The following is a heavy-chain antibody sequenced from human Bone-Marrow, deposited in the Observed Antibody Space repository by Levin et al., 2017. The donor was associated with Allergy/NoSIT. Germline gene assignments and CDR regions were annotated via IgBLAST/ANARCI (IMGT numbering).Heavy chain of an antibody. CDR1: GYSFVSHW. V-gene: IGHV5-51*01. CDR3: ARRADATSSLPYRGTQFDS. Sequence: GESLKISCKGSGYSFVSHWIGWVRQMPGKGLEWMGIIYPAGSDTRYSPSFRGQVTISVDRSSKTAYLQWNSLKASDTGMYFCARRADATSSLPYRGTQFDSWGQGTLVIVSS. CDR2: IYPAGSDT. D-gene: IGHD3-9*01. J-gene: IGHJ4*02.